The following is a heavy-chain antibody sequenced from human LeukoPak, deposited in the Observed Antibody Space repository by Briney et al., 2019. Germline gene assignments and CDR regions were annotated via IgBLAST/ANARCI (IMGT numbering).Heavy chain of an antibody. CDR2: IYYSGST. Sequence: SETLSLTCTVSGGSISSGDYYWSWIRQPPGKGLEWIGYIYYSGSTYYNPSLKSRVTISVDTSKNQFSLKLSSVTAADTAVYYCARGGDGFEGIWGASDIWGQGTMATVSS. CDR3: ARGGDGFEGIWGASDI. CDR1: GGSISSGDYY. D-gene: IGHD5-24*01. J-gene: IGHJ3*02. V-gene: IGHV4-30-4*01.